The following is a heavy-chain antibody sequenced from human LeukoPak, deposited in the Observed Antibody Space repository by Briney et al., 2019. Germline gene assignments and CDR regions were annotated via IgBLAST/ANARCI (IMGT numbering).Heavy chain of an antibody. CDR1: GFTVNSNY. CDR3: ARGSYYDSSGYSYGMDV. Sequence: PGGSLRLSCAASGFTVNSNYMSWVRQAPGKGLEWVSVIYSGGSTYYADSVKGRFTISRDNSKNTLYLQMNSLRAEDTAVYYCARGSYYDSSGYSYGMDVWGQGTTVTVSS. V-gene: IGHV3-66*01. D-gene: IGHD3-22*01. CDR2: IYSGGST. J-gene: IGHJ6*02.